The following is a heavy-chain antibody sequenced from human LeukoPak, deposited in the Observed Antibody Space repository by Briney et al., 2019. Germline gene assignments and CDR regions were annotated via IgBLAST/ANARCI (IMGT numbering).Heavy chain of an antibody. J-gene: IGHJ3*02. V-gene: IGHV3-11*04. CDR1: GFTFSDCY. CDR3: ARALNDAFDI. Sequence: GGSLRLSCAASGFTFSDCYMGWVRRAPGKGLEWVSYITNSGGGTYYPDSVKGRFTISRDNAKKSLYLQVSSLRAGDTAVYYCARALNDAFDIWGQGTMVTVSS. CDR2: ITNSGGGT.